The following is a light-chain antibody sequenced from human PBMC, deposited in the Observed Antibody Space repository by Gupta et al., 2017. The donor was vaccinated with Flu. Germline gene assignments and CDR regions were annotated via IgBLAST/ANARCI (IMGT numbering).Light chain of an antibody. Sequence: SYELTQTPSVSVSPGQTARTTCSGDVLARYRAYWYQQKPGQAPVVVIYRDTERPSGTPERFSGSASGSTATLTIFEVQAEDEADYYCQSADDSVSYVFGPGTKVTVL. V-gene: IGLV3-25*03. CDR2: RDT. CDR1: VLARYR. J-gene: IGLJ1*01. CDR3: QSADDSVSYV.